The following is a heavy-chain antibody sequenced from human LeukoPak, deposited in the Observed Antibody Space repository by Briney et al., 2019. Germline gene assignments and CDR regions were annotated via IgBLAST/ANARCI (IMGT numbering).Heavy chain of an antibody. CDR3: VRGGNWVNNWFDP. J-gene: IGHJ5*02. CDR2: ISSDGSSI. D-gene: IGHD7-27*01. CDR1: GFTFSNYW. Sequence: GGSLTLSCAASGFTFSNYWMHWVRQAPGKGLVWVSRISSDGSSIYYADSVKGRFTISRDNARNTLYLQMNSVRAEDTAVYYCVRGGNWVNNWFDPWGQGTLVTVSS. V-gene: IGHV3-74*01.